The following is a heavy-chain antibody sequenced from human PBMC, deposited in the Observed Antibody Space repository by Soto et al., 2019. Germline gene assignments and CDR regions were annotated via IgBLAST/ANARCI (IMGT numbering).Heavy chain of an antibody. CDR1: GYTFTSYA. D-gene: IGHD1-1*01. V-gene: IGHV1-3*01. Sequence: ASVKVSCKASGYTFTSYAMHWVRQAPGQRLEWMGWINAGNGNTKYSQKFQGRVTITRDTSASTAYVELSSLRSEDTAVYYCARDLSEVQLKRRFDYWGRGTLVPAPS. CDR2: INAGNGNT. CDR3: ARDLSEVQLKRRFDY. J-gene: IGHJ4*01.